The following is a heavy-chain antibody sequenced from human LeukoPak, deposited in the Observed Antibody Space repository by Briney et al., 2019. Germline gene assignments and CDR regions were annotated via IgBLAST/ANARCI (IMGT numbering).Heavy chain of an antibody. D-gene: IGHD3-22*01. J-gene: IGHJ5*02. CDR3: ARAGERYYYDSSGYYPWFDP. CDR1: GYSFTSSW. V-gene: IGHV5-51*01. Sequence: GESLKISCKGSGYSFTSSWIGWVRQMPGKGLEWMGIIYPGDSDTRYSPSFQGQVTISADKSISTAYLQWSSLKASDTAMYYCARAGERYYYDSSGYYPWFDPWGQGTLVTVSS. CDR2: IYPGDSDT.